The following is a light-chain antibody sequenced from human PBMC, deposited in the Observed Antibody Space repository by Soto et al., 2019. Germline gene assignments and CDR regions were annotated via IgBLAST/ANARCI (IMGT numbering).Light chain of an antibody. CDR2: EAS. V-gene: IGKV1-5*01. CDR1: RDISTW. J-gene: IGKJ4*01. Sequence: DIQMTQSPSTLSASVGDRVTITCRASRDISTWLAWYQQKPGKAPKVLIYEASNLESGVPSRFSGSRSGTEFTLTISSLQPDDFATYYCQGYSRDFGRGTRVEIK. CDR3: QGYSRD.